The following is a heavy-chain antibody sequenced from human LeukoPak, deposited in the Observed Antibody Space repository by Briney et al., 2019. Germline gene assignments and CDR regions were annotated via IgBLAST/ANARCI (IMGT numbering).Heavy chain of an antibody. CDR3: ARNPTYSSSWYGDY. CDR1: GYTFTGYY. Sequence: ASVKVSCKASGYTFTGYYMHWVRQAPGQGLEWMGWINPNSGGTNYAQKFQGRVTMTRDTSISTAYMELSRLRPDDTAVYYCARNPTYSSSWYGDYWGQGTLVTVSS. V-gene: IGHV1-2*02. D-gene: IGHD6-13*01. J-gene: IGHJ4*02. CDR2: INPNSGGT.